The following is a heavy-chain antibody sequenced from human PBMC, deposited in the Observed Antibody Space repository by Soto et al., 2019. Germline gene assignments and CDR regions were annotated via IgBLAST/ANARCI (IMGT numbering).Heavy chain of an antibody. J-gene: IGHJ6*02. D-gene: IGHD1-1*01. V-gene: IGHV3-15*01. CDR1: GFTFRDAW. CDR3: ATHPSLTNWLGEPPYGMDV. Sequence: EMQLVESGGGLVKPGGSLRLSCAASGFTFRDAWMTWVRQAPGKGLEWVGRIKSNSDGGTTDYAAPVKGRFSISRDDLQHTLYRHMNSLKTEDAALTYCATHPSLTNWLGEPPYGMDVLGQGTTVTVSS. CDR2: IKSNSDGGTT.